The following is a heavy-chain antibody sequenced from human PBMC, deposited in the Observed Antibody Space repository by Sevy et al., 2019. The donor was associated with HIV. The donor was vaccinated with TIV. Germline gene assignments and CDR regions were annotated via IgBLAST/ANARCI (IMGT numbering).Heavy chain of an antibody. CDR1: GYTFINYG. CDR3: ARVGTTGHYYIDA. V-gene: IGHV1-18*04. CDR2: IGTWNDNT. J-gene: IGHJ6*03. Sequence: ASVKVSCKASGYTFINYGISWVRQAPGQSPEWMGWIGTWNDNTNYAQNFQGRVTMTTDTSTSTVYMELRSLKSDDTAVYYCARVGTTGHYYIDAWGTGTTVTVSS. D-gene: IGHD1-7*01.